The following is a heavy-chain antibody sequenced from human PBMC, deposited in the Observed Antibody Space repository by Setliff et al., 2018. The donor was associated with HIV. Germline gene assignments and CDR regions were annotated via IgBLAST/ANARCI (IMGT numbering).Heavy chain of an antibody. CDR3: ARVFQSYFFDF. CDR2: IWYDGSEK. J-gene: IGHJ4*02. CDR1: GFTFSSYS. V-gene: IGHV3-33*08. D-gene: IGHD3-3*01. Sequence: GGSLRLSCAASGFTFSSYSMNWVRQAPGKGLEWVANIWYDGSEKYYADSVKGRFTISRDKSKNTLYLQMNSLRTEDTAVYYCARVFQSYFFDFWGQGTLVTVSS.